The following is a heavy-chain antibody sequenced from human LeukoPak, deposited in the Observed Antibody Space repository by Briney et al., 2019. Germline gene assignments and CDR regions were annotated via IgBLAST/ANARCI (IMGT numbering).Heavy chain of an antibody. V-gene: IGHV3-15*01. Sequence: GGSLRLSCAASGFTFSNAWMSWVHQAPGKELEWVGRIKSKTDGGTTDYAAPVKGRFTISRDDSKNTLYLLMNSLKTEDTAVYYCTTGRPAGTDYWGQGTLVTVSS. D-gene: IGHD2-2*01. J-gene: IGHJ4*02. CDR2: IKSKTDGGTT. CDR3: TTGRPAGTDY. CDR1: GFTFSNAW.